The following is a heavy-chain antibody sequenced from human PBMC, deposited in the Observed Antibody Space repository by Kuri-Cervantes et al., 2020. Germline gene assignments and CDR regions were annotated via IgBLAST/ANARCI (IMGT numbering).Heavy chain of an antibody. Sequence: SETLSLTCAVSGYSISSGYYWGWIRQPPGKGLEWIGRIYPSGNTNYNSSLKSRVTMSVHKSKNQFSLRLTSVTAADTAVYYCAREDYGGNSGFAYWGQGTLVTVSS. V-gene: IGHV4-38-2*02. CDR3: AREDYGGNSGFAY. D-gene: IGHD4-23*01. CDR2: IYPSGNT. CDR1: GYSISSGYY. J-gene: IGHJ4*02.